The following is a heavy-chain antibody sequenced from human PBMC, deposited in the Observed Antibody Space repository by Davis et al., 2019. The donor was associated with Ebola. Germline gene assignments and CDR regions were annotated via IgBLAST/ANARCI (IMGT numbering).Heavy chain of an antibody. J-gene: IGHJ6*03. V-gene: IGHV4-4*07. CDR1: GGSISSYY. CDR3: AMGDYSYYYYMDV. Sequence: PGGSLRLSCTVSGGSISSYYWSWIRQPAGKGLEWIGRIYTSGSTNYNPSLKSRVTMSVDTSKNQFSLKLSSVTAADTAVYYCAMGDYSYYYYMDVWGKGTTVTVSS. D-gene: IGHD4-11*01. CDR2: IYTSGST.